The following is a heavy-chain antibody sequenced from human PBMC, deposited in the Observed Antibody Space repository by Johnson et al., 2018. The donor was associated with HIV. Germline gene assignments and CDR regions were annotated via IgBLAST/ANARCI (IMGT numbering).Heavy chain of an antibody. CDR3: ARDQFGTITTGGDGAFDI. V-gene: IGHV3-9*01. CDR2: VRWNSGSI. D-gene: IGHD5-24*01. Sequence: VQLVESGGGLVQPGGSLRLSCAASGFTFSSYWMHWVRQVPGKGLEWVSGVRWNSGSIAYADSVKGRFTISRDNSRNALYLQMNSLRAEDTAVFYCARDQFGTITTGGDGAFDIWGQGTMVTVSS. J-gene: IGHJ3*02. CDR1: GFTFSSYW.